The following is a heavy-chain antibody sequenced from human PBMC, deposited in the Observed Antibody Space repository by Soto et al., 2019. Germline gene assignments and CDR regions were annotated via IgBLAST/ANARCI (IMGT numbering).Heavy chain of an antibody. CDR2: IYHSGST. CDR3: ARGGVYDILTGYAFDI. V-gene: IGHV4-4*02. D-gene: IGHD3-9*01. Sequence: SETLSLTCAVSGGSISSSNWWSWVRQPPGKGLEWIGEIYHSGSTNYNPSLKSRVTISVDKSKNQFSLKLSSVTAADTAVYYCARGGVYDILTGYAFDIWGQGTMVTVSS. CDR1: GGSISSSNW. J-gene: IGHJ3*02.